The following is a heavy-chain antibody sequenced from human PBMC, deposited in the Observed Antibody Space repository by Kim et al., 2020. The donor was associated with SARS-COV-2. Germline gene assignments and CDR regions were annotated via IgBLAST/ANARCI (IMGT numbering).Heavy chain of an antibody. CDR2: INPNSGGT. D-gene: IGHD2-21*02. Sequence: GKGAGDAAGDTGTGEGRRGGGEAPGQVLECMGRINPNSGGTNYAREFEGRVTMDRDTSISTADRELSRLRSDDTAVYYCARGAPGVVTTSVYYFDYWGQGNLVTVFS. CDR1: GDTGTGEG. V-gene: IGHV1-2*06. J-gene: IGHJ4*02. CDR3: ARGAPGVVTTSVYYFDY.